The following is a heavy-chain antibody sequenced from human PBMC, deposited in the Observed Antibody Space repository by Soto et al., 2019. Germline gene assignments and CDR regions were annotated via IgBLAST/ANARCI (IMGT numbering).Heavy chain of an antibody. J-gene: IGHJ6*02. CDR2: INPNSGGT. CDR3: AREGYSYGYYYYYYGMDV. Sequence: ASLKVSCKASGYTFTGYYMHWVRQAPGQGLEWMGWINPNSGGTNYAQKFQGRVTMTRDTSISTAYMELSRLRSDDTAVYYCAREGYSYGYYYYYYGMDVWGQGTTVTVSS. V-gene: IGHV1-2*02. CDR1: GYTFTGYY. D-gene: IGHD5-18*01.